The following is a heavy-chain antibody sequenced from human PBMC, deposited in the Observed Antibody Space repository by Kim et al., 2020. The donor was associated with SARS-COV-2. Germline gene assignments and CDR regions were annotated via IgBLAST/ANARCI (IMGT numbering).Heavy chain of an antibody. D-gene: IGHD2-2*01. Sequence: GGSLRLSCATSGFTFSSNALSWVRQAPGKGLEWVSGISGGDSTYYADSVKGRFTISRDKSKNTLYLQMNSLRAEDTAIYYCAKDSSWGQAGYFDNWGQGTLVTVAS. CDR1: GFTFSSNA. CDR2: ISGGDST. V-gene: IGHV3-23*01. CDR3: AKDSSWGQAGYFDN. J-gene: IGHJ4*02.